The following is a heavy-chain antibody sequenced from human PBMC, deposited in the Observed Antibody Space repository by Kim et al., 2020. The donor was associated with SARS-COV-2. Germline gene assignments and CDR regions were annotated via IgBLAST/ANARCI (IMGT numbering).Heavy chain of an antibody. Sequence: SETLSLTCTVSGASISSGSYYWSWLRQPAGKGLEWVGRIYTSGITNYNPSLKSRVTISLDTSKNQVSLKMSSVTAADTAVYYCARAGSGWFRGYYPYGLDVWGQGTTVTVSS. V-gene: IGHV4-61*02. CDR1: GASISSGSYY. J-gene: IGHJ6*02. CDR2: IYTSGIT. CDR3: ARAGSGWFRGYYPYGLDV. D-gene: IGHD6-13*01.